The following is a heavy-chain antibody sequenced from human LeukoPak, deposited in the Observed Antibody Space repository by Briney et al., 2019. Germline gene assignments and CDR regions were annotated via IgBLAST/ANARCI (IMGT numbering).Heavy chain of an antibody. Sequence: GGSLRLSCAASGFAFSSYEMNWVRQAPGKGLEWVSYISSSGSTIYYADSVKGRFTISRDNAKNSLYLQMNSLRAEDTAVYYCASDPGIAVAGGGNYWGQGTLVTVSS. CDR3: ASDPGIAVAGGGNY. J-gene: IGHJ4*02. CDR1: GFAFSSYE. CDR2: ISSSGSTI. D-gene: IGHD6-19*01. V-gene: IGHV3-48*03.